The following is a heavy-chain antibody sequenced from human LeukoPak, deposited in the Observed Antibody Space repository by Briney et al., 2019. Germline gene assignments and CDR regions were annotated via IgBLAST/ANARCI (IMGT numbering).Heavy chain of an antibody. J-gene: IGHJ4*02. CDR1: GYTFTSYG. CDR3: ARDPYILTGYLYFDY. V-gene: IGHV1-18*01. CDR2: ISAYNGNT. Sequence: ASVKVSCTASGYTFTSYGISWVRQAPGQGLEWMGWISAYNGNTNYAQKLQGRVTMTTDTSTSTAYMELRSLRSDDTAVYYCARDPYILTGYLYFDYWGQGTLVTVSS. D-gene: IGHD3-9*01.